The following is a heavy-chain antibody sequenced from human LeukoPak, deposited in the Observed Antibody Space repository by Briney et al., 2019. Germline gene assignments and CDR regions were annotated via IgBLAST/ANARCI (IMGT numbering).Heavy chain of an antibody. CDR1: GYTFTSYG. J-gene: IGHJ5*02. D-gene: IGHD3-16*01. CDR3: ASASLGPGYWSDP. CDR2: ISGYNVNT. Sequence: ASVKVSCKASGYTFTSYGISWVRQVPGQGLEWMGWISGYNVNTNYVQKLQGRVTMTTDTSTSTAYMDLRSLRSDDTAVYYCASASLGPGYWSDPWGQGTLVPVSS. V-gene: IGHV1-18*01.